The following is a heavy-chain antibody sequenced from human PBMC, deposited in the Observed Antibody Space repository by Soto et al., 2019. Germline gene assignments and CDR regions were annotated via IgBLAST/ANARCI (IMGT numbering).Heavy chain of an antibody. D-gene: IGHD2-8*01. V-gene: IGHV3-15*01. CDR3: TSDRGYCTNSVSYSAFDP. CDR2: IKSKTDGGTT. Sequence: GGSLRLSCAASGFTFSNAWMSWVRQAPGKGLEWVGRIKSKTDGGTTDYAAPVKGRFTISRDDSKNTLYLQMNSLKTEDTAVYYCTSDRGYCTNSVSYSAFDPWGQGTMVTVSS. CDR1: GFTFSNAW. J-gene: IGHJ3*01.